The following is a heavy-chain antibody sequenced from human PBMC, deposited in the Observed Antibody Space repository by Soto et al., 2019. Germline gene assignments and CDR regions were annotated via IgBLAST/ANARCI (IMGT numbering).Heavy chain of an antibody. CDR3: ARGGYYDKVGGKMNYYGLDV. V-gene: IGHV1-18*01. CDR2: ISAYNDYT. CDR1: GYTFIRYG. D-gene: IGHD3-16*01. J-gene: IGHJ6*02. Sequence: QVRLVQSAAEVKKPGASVKVSCKASGYTFIRYGITWVRQAPGQGLEWMGWISAYNDYTNYAQKHQGRGSKTTDTSKSTVYMELRSLRSDDTAVYYCARGGYYDKVGGKMNYYGLDVWGQGTTVTVAS.